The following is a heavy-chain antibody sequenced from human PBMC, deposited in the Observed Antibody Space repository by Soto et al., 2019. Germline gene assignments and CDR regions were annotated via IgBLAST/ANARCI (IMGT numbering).Heavy chain of an antibody. CDR3: ARVGDFAGAY. D-gene: IGHD6-13*01. CDR2: ILSGGST. J-gene: IGHJ4*02. V-gene: IGHV4-61*01. Sequence: SETLSLTCIVSGGSISSGNFYWRWIRQPPGKGLEWIAYILSGGSTDYNPSLKGRVFISRDTSKNQFSLTVRSVTAADTAMYYCARVGDFAGAYWGQGHLVTVSS. CDR1: GGSISSGNFY.